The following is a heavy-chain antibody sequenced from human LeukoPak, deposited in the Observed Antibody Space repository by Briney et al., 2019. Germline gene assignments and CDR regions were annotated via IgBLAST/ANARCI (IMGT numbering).Heavy chain of an antibody. J-gene: IGHJ6*02. CDR1: GFTFSSFC. CDR2: IKRDGSEK. Sequence: PGGSLRLSFAASGFTFSSFCMTWARQAPGKGLEWVANIKRDGSEKYYVESVKGRFTISRDNAKNSLYLQMNSLRAEDTAVYYCARAPLLSSDTRYYHGMDVWGQGTTVTVSS. D-gene: IGHD5-18*01. CDR3: ARAPLLSSDTRYYHGMDV. V-gene: IGHV3-7*01.